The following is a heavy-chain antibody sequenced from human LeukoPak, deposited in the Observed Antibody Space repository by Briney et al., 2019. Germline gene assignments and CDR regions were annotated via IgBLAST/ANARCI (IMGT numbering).Heavy chain of an antibody. CDR2: MNPNSGNT. V-gene: IGHV1-8*01. D-gene: IGHD2-15*01. Sequence: ASVKVSCKASGYTFTSYDINWVRQATGQGLEWMGWMNPNSGNTGYAQKFQGGVTMTRNTSISTAYMELSSLRSEDTAVYYCARGQGWCSGGSCYLYYFDYWGQGTLVTVSS. CDR1: GYTFTSYD. CDR3: ARGQGWCSGGSCYLYYFDY. J-gene: IGHJ4*02.